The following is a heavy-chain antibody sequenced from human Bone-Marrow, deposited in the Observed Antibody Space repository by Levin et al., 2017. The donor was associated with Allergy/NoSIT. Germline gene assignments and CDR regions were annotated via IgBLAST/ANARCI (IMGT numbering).Heavy chain of an antibody. D-gene: IGHD1-26*01. CDR1: GDSIGSRSYY. Sequence: SSETLSLTCTVSGDSIGSRSYYWGWIRQPPGKGLEWIASIYFSGSTYYNPSLESRATISLDTSKNQFSLKLASMTAADTAVYYCANCGRTIAQGEAWLALWGQGTLVTVSS. CDR2: IYFSGST. V-gene: IGHV4-39*01. CDR3: ANCGRTIAQGEAWLAL. J-gene: IGHJ5*02.